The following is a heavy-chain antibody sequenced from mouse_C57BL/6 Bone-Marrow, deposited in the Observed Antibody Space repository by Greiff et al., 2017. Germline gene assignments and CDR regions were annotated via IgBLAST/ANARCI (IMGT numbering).Heavy chain of an antibody. Sequence: VQLQQSGAELVRPGASVKLSCTASGFNIKDDYMHWVKQRPEQGLEWIGWIDPENGDTEYASKFPGQATISADPSSNTVYLQISRLTSEDTAVYYCTTCGKTSFAYWGQGTLVTVSA. V-gene: IGHV14-4*01. D-gene: IGHD1-1*01. CDR1: GFNIKDDY. CDR2: IDPENGDT. J-gene: IGHJ3*01. CDR3: TTCGKTSFAY.